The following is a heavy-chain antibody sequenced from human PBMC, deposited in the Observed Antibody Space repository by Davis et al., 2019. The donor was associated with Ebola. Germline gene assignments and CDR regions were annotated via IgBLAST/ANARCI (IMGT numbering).Heavy chain of an antibody. Sequence: PSETLSLTRTVSGGSISSYYWSWIRQPPGKGLEWIGYIYYSGSTNYNPSLKSRVTISVDTSKNQFSLKLSSVTAADTAVYYCARGGLTTSRFDPWGQGTLVTVSS. V-gene: IGHV4-59*01. CDR3: ARGGLTTSRFDP. D-gene: IGHD4-11*01. CDR1: GGSISSYY. J-gene: IGHJ5*02. CDR2: IYYSGST.